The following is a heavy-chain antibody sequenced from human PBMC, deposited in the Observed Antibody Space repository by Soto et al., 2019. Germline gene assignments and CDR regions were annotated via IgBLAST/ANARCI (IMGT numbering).Heavy chain of an antibody. CDR1: GDSFSSYY. Sequence: SETLSLTCSVSGDSFSSYYWGWIRQPPGKGLEWIGCIYYSGSTNYSPSLKSRVTISVDTSKNQLSLKLSSVTAADTAVYYCASQPSGSYGQIDYWGQGTQVTVSS. CDR3: ASQPSGSYGQIDY. V-gene: IGHV4-59*08. J-gene: IGHJ4*02. CDR2: IYYSGST. D-gene: IGHD1-26*01.